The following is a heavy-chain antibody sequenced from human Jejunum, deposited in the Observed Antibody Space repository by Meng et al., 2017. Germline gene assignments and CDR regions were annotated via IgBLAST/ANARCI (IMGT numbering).Heavy chain of an antibody. CDR3: TREIRGFYSAY. J-gene: IGHJ4*02. D-gene: IGHD2-21*01. V-gene: IGHV3-30-3*01. Sequence: QGQLGGSGGGVVQPGMSLRLSCAASGFIFSDYAMHWVRQAPGKGLEWVALISYDGSNKYYADSVKGRFTISRDSSKNTLFLQMNSLRTEDTAVYYCTREIRGFYSAYWGQGALVTVSS. CDR2: ISYDGSNK. CDR1: GFIFSDYA.